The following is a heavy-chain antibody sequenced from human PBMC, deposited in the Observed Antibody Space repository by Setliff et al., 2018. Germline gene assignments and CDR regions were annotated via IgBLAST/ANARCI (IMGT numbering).Heavy chain of an antibody. D-gene: IGHD4-17*01. CDR3: ARDPNGDFVGAFDP. CDR2: IWSDGTNK. Sequence: GGSLRLSCAASGFSFSSYGMHWVRQDPGKGLEWVAFIWSDGTNKYYADSVKGRFTISKDNSRNSLYLQMNSLRVEDTASYFCARDPNGDFVGAFDPWDQGILVTVSS. J-gene: IGHJ5*02. V-gene: IGHV3-33*01. CDR1: GFSFSSYG.